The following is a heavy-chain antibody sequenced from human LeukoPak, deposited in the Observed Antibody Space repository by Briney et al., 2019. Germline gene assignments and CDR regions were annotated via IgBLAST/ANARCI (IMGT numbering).Heavy chain of an antibody. CDR2: IYTSGST. J-gene: IGHJ4*02. CDR1: GGSISSYY. Sequence: PSETLSLTCTVSGGSISSYYWSWIRQPAGKGLEWIVRIYTSGSTNYNPSLKSRVTMSVDTSKNQFSLKLSSVTAADTAVYYCAREGYYYDSSGYYSSVYFDYWGQGTLVTVSS. CDR3: AREGYYYDSSGYYSSVYFDY. V-gene: IGHV4-4*07. D-gene: IGHD3-22*01.